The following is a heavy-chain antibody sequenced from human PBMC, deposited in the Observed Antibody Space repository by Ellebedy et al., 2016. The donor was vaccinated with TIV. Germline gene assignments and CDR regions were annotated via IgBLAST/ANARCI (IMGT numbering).Heavy chain of an antibody. J-gene: IGHJ4*02. CDR1: GYTFTDYY. CDR2: INPNSGDT. CDR3: TRDLTNIVSGDY. V-gene: IGHV1-2*02. Sequence: AASVKVSCKTSGYTFTDYYILWARPPPGQGLEWMAWINPNSGDTDYAQKFQGRVTVTRDTSTSTAFLELSRLRPDDTAVYYCTRDLTNIVSGDYWGQGTLVTVSS. D-gene: IGHD5/OR15-5a*01.